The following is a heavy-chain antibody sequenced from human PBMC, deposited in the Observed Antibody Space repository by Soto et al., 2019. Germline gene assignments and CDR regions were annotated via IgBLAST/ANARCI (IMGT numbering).Heavy chain of an antibody. V-gene: IGHV4-31*11. J-gene: IGHJ4*02. CDR3: AKDCGAAIGEIDS. CDR2: IYYSGTT. CDR1: GGSISSGGYS. D-gene: IGHD6-13*01. Sequence: SETLSLTCAVSGGSISSGGYSWSWIRQHPGKGLEWIGYIYYSGTTSYSPSLKSRITISVDTSKNQFSLKLTSVTAADTGVDYGAKDCGAAIGEIDSWGQGALVTVSS.